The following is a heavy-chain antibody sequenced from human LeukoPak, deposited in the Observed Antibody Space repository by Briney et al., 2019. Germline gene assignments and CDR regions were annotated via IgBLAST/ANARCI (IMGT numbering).Heavy chain of an antibody. V-gene: IGHV4-34*01. CDR3: ARGYSSSWADPYYFDY. D-gene: IGHD6-13*01. J-gene: IGHJ4*02. Sequence: PSETLSLTCAVYGGSFSGYYWSWIRQPPGKGLEWIGEINHSGSTNYNPSLKSRVTISVDTSKNQFSLKLSSVTAADTAVYYCARGYSSSWADPYYFDYWGQGTLVSVSS. CDR2: INHSGST. CDR1: GGSFSGYY.